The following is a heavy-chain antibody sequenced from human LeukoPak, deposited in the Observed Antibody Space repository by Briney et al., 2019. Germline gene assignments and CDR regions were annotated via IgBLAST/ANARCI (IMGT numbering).Heavy chain of an antibody. J-gene: IGHJ4*02. CDR1: GFTFSSYG. D-gene: IGHD6-19*01. V-gene: IGHV3-33*01. Sequence: PGRSLRLSCAASGFTFSSYGMHWVRQAPGKGLEWVAVIWYDGSNKYYADSVKGRFAISRDNSKNTLYLQMNSLRAEDTAVYYCARPYTRSSGWSENHFDYWGQGTLVTVSS. CDR3: ARPYTRSSGWSENHFDY. CDR2: IWYDGSNK.